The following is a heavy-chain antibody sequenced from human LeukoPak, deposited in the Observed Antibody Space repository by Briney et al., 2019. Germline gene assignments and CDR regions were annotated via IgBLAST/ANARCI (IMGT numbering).Heavy chain of an antibody. CDR2: ISAYNGNT. CDR1: GYTFTSYG. D-gene: IGHD6-19*01. CDR3: ARDGVRRSLTVAPVY. Sequence: ASVKVSCKASGYTFTSYGISWVRQAHGQGLEWMGWISAYNGNTNYAQKLQGRVTMTTDTSTSTAYMELRSLRSDDTAVYYCARDGVRRSLTVAPVYWGQGTLVTVSS. V-gene: IGHV1-18*04. J-gene: IGHJ4*02.